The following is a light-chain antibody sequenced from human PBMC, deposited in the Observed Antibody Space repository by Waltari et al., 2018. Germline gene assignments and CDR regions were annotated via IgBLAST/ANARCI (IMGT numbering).Light chain of an antibody. CDR1: QDISTF. V-gene: IGKV1-12*01. J-gene: IGKJ1*01. CDR2: AAT. CDR3: QQGNNFPPT. Sequence: DVQLTQSPSSVSASVGDRVTISCRGSQDISTFLARYQQKPGKAPKFLIYAATTLQTGVPSRFSGSGSGTEFTLTISGLQPEDFAAYFCQQGNNFPPTFGQGTEVQI.